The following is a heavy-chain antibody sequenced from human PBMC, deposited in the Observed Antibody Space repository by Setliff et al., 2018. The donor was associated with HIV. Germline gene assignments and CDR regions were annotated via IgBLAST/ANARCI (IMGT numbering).Heavy chain of an antibody. CDR3: ARAADYHDSSGYWAPPRYFDY. J-gene: IGHJ4*02. V-gene: IGHV4-39*02. CDR1: GGSISSGGPGYY. Sequence: SETLSLTCTVSGGSISSGGPGYYWGWVRQPPGGGLEWIGSVYYSGSTYYNPSLRSRVTISVDTSKNQLSLRLTSMTAADTAVYYCARAADYHDSSGYWAPPRYFDYWGQGTLVTVSS. CDR2: VYYSGST. D-gene: IGHD3-22*01.